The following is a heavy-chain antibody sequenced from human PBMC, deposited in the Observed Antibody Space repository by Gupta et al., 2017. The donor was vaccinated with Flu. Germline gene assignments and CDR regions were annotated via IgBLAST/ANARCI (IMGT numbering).Heavy chain of an antibody. CDR1: AHY. Sequence: AHYMDWVRQSPGKSPGWVARIRNKVSSLIPEDAAAVEGIFNISRDESQKFLYLQMNSRGDEDTAVYYCATSRGEVNDFFDSCDQGTFVTVSS. V-gene: IGHV3-72*01. J-gene: IGHJ4*02. D-gene: IGHD3-10*01. CDR3: ATSRGEVNDFFDS. CDR2: IRNKVSSLIP.